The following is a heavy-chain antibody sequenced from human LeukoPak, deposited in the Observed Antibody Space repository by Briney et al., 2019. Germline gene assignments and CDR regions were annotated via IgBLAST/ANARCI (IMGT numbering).Heavy chain of an antibody. V-gene: IGHV3-48*03. Sequence: GGSLRLSCAASGFTFSSYEMNWVRQAPGKGLEGVSYISSSGSTIYYADSVKGRFTISRDNAKNSLYLQMNSLRAEDTAVYYCATASSPLKGYSYGPWYYFDYWGQGTLVTVSS. D-gene: IGHD5-18*01. J-gene: IGHJ4*02. CDR1: GFTFSSYE. CDR2: ISSSGSTI. CDR3: ATASSPLKGYSYGPWYYFDY.